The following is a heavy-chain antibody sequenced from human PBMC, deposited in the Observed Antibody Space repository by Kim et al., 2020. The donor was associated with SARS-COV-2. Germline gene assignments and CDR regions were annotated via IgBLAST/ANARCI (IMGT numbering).Heavy chain of an antibody. CDR1: GGSISSSSYY. Sequence: SETLSLTCTVSGGSISSSSYYWGWIRQPPGKGLEWIGSIYYSGSTYYNPSLKSRVTISVDTSKNQFSLKLSSVTAADTAVYYCASWRPVSSSWYGGNWFDPWGQGTLVTVSS. CDR3: ASWRPVSSSWYGGNWFDP. CDR2: IYYSGST. V-gene: IGHV4-39*01. J-gene: IGHJ5*02. D-gene: IGHD6-13*01.